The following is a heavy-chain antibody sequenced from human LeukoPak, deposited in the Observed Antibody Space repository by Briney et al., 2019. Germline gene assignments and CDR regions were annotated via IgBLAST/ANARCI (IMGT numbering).Heavy chain of an antibody. V-gene: IGHV4-61*01. CDR2: IYYSGST. J-gene: IGHJ5*02. Sequence: SETLSLTCTVSGGSVSSGSYYWSWIRQPPGKGLEWIGCIYYSGSTNYNPPLKSRVTISVDTSKNQFSLKLSSVTAADTAVYYCATGITVTTGGFDPWGQGTLVTVSS. D-gene: IGHD4-17*01. CDR1: GGSVSSGSYY. CDR3: ATGITVTTGGFDP.